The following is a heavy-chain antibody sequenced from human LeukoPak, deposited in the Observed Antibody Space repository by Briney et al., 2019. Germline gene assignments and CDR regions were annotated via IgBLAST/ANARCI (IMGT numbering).Heavy chain of an antibody. CDR2: ISYDGSNK. J-gene: IGHJ4*02. Sequence: GGSLRLSCAASGFTFSSYAMHWVRQAPGKGLEWVAVISYDGSNKYYADSVKGRFTISRDNSKNTLYLQMNSLRAEDTAVYYCAISGWYPLPDYWGQGTLVTVSS. CDR3: AISGWYPLPDY. V-gene: IGHV3-30-3*01. CDR1: GFTFSSYA. D-gene: IGHD6-19*01.